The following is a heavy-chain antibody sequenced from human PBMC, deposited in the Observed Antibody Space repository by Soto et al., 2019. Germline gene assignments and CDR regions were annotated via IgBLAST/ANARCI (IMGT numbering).Heavy chain of an antibody. V-gene: IGHV3-7*03. CDR3: ARPYSSGSFQH. CDR1: GFTFSSYW. CDR2: IKHDGSEK. Sequence: EVQLVESGGGLVQPGGSLRLSCAASGFTFSSYWMSWVRQAPGKGLEWVANIKHDGSEKYYVDSVKGRFTISRDNAKNSLYLQMNSLRAEDKAVDYCARPYSSGSFQHWGQGTMVTVSS. D-gene: IGHD6-19*01. J-gene: IGHJ1*01.